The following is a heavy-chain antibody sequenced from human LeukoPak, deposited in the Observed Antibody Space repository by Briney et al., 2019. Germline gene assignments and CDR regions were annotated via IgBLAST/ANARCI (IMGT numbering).Heavy chain of an antibody. D-gene: IGHD3-22*01. J-gene: IGHJ3*02. CDR3: ASLTTADAFDI. Sequence: SETLSLTCTVSGGSISSYYWSWIRQPPGKGLEWIGYIYDSGSTNYNPSLKSRVTISVDTPKNQFSLKLSSVTAADTAVFYCASLTTADAFDIWGQGTMVTVSS. V-gene: IGHV4-59*01. CDR2: IYDSGST. CDR1: GGSISSYY.